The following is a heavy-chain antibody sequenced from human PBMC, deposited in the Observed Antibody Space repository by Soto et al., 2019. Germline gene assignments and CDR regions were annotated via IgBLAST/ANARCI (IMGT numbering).Heavy chain of an antibody. V-gene: IGHV1-18*04. D-gene: IGHD2-2*01. Sequence: QVQLVQSGAEVKKPGASVKVSCKASGYTFTSSGISWVRQTPGQGLEWMGWISGKTAKTNYSQNLQGRVTITTDTSTSTAYMELRSLRSDDTAVYYCARVPREIILVGMDVWGQGTTVTVSS. CDR1: GYTFTSSG. J-gene: IGHJ6*02. CDR2: ISGKTAKT. CDR3: ARVPREIILVGMDV.